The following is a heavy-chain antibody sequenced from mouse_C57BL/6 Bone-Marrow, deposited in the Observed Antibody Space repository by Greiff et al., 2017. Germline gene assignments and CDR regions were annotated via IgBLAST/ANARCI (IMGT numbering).Heavy chain of an antibody. D-gene: IGHD1-1*01. CDR2: INPSSGYT. CDR3: ATKPPYYYGSSYVDAMDY. CDR1: GYTFTSYW. V-gene: IGHV1-7*01. Sequence: QVQLQQSGAELAKPGASVKLSCKASGYTFTSYWMHWVKQRPGQGLEWIGYINPSSGYTKYKQKFKDKATLTADKSSSTAYMQLSSLTYEDSAVYFCATKPPYYYGSSYVDAMDYWGQGTSVTVSS. J-gene: IGHJ4*01.